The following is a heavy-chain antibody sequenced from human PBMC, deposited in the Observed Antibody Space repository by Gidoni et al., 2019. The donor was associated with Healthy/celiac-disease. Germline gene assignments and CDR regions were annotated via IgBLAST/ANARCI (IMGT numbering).Heavy chain of an antibody. D-gene: IGHD3-3*01. CDR2: INPNSGGT. CDR3: ARAATIFGVVIADAFDI. CDR1: GYTFTGYY. V-gene: IGHV1-2*02. J-gene: IGHJ3*02. Sequence: QVQLVQSGAEVKKPGASVKVSCKASGYTFTGYYMHWVRQAPGQGLEWMGWINPNSGGTNYAQKFQGRVTMTRDTSISTAYMELSRLRSDDTAVYYCARAATIFGVVIADAFDIWGQGTMVTVSS.